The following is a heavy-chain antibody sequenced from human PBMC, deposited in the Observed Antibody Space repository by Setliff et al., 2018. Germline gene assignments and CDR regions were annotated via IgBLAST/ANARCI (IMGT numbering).Heavy chain of an antibody. CDR3: FGAGTCSY. CDR1: GFTFTNAW. V-gene: IGHV3-48*04. CDR2: MSNWGTSI. D-gene: IGHD3-10*01. Sequence: GSLRLSCAASGFTFTNAWMSWVRQAPGKGLEWVAYMSNWGTSIYYADSVKGRFTISRDNAKNSLFLQMNSLRIEDMGIYYCFGAGTCSYWGQGTLVTVSS. J-gene: IGHJ4*02.